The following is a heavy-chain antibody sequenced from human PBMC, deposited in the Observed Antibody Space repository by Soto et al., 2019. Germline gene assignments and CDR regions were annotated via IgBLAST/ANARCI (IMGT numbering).Heavy chain of an antibody. CDR2: MNPNSGNT. V-gene: IGHV1-8*01. J-gene: IGHJ4*02. CDR1: GYTFTSYD. D-gene: IGHD6-13*01. Sequence: ASVKVSCKASGYTFTSYDINWVRQATGQGLEWMGWMNPNSGNTGYAQKFQGRVTMTRNTSISTAYMELSSLRSEDTAVYYCAILAGYSSSWYIYGFGLYFDYWGQGTLVTVSS. CDR3: AILAGYSSSWYIYGFGLYFDY.